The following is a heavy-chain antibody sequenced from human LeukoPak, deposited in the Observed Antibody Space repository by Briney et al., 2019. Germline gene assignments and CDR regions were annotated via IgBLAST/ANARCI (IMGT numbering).Heavy chain of an antibody. V-gene: IGHV3-72*01. CDR1: GFTFSDHY. CDR3: ARVMRDTATGGRMDV. J-gene: IGHJ6*02. CDR2: TRNKANSYTT. Sequence: GGSLRLSCAASGFTFSDHYMDWVRQAPGKGLEWVGRTRNKANSYTTEYAASVKGRFTISRDDSKNSLYLQMNSLKTEDTAVYYCARVMRDTATGGRMDVWGQGTTVTVSS. D-gene: IGHD5-18*01.